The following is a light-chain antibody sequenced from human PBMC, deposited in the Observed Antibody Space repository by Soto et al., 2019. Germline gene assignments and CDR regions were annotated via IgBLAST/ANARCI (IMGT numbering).Light chain of an antibody. CDR3: QQYNNWPLT. CDR2: AAS. V-gene: IGKV3-15*01. Sequence: EIVMAQSPAALSVSRGDRATLCSRASQSVTSNLAWYQHKPGQGPRLLIYAASTRATGIPARFSGSGSGTEFTLTISSLQSEDFAVYYCQQYNNWPLTFGGGTKVDIK. J-gene: IGKJ4*01. CDR1: QSVTSN.